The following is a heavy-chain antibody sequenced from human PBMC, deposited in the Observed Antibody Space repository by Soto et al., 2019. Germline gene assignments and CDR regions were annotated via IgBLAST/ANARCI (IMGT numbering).Heavy chain of an antibody. D-gene: IGHD2-15*01. CDR3: VRGGGGGLFDP. CDR1: GFTFGDSY. Sequence: PGGSLRLSCAGSGFTFGDSYMSWIRQAPGKGLEWISYISPGSRYPAYADSVKGRFTISRDNAKRSLYLQMMGLTVEDTAIYYCVRGGGGGLFDPWGQGTMVTVS. CDR2: ISPGSRYP. J-gene: IGHJ5*02. V-gene: IGHV3-11*06.